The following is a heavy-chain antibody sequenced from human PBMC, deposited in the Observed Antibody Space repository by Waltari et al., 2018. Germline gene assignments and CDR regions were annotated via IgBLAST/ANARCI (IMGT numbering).Heavy chain of an antibody. CDR1: GFTVSSNY. CDR2: IYSGGST. V-gene: IGHV3-66*02. Sequence: EVQLVESGGGLVQPGGSLRLSCAASGFTVSSNYISWVRQAPGKGLEWVSVIYSGGSTYYADSVKGRFTISRDNSKNTLYLQMNSLRAEDTAVYYCARGRDSSGYYDWYFDLWGRGTLVTVSS. J-gene: IGHJ2*01. D-gene: IGHD3-22*01. CDR3: ARGRDSSGYYDWYFDL.